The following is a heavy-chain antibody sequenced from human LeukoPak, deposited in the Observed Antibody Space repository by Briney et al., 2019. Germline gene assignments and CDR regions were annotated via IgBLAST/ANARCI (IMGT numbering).Heavy chain of an antibody. CDR3: ARGGQILDY. CDR1: GFTFSRYW. V-gene: IGHV3-7*01. J-gene: IGHJ4*02. CDR2: IKQDGSEK. Sequence: GGSLRLSCAASGFTFSRYWMSWVRQAPGKGLEWVANIKQDGSEKYYVDSVKGRFTISRDNAKNSLYLQMNSLRAEDTTMYYCARGGQILDYWSQGTLVTVSS.